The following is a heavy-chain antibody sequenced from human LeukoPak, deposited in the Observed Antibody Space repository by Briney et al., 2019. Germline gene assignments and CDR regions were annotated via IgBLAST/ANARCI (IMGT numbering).Heavy chain of an antibody. CDR2: FDPEDGET. CDR1: GYTLTELS. D-gene: IGHD3-16*01. V-gene: IGHV1-24*01. Sequence: ASVKVSCKVSGYTLTELSMHWVRQAPGKGLEWMGGFDPEDGETIYAQKFQGRVTMTEDTSTDTAYMELSSLRSEDTAVYYCARGGLLRLGDQHRWDYWGQGTLVTVSS. CDR3: ARGGLLRLGDQHRWDY. J-gene: IGHJ4*02.